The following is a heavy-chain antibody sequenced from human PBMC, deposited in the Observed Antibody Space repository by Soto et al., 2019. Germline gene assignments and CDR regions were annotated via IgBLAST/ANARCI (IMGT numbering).Heavy chain of an antibody. CDR2: IIPIFGTA. Sequence: SVKVSCKASGGTFSSYAISWVRQAPGQGLEWMGGIIPIFGTANYAQKFQGRVTITADESTSTAYMELSSLRSEDTAVYYCARVSRYSSSWYALDYYYGMDVWGQGTTVTVSS. V-gene: IGHV1-69*13. J-gene: IGHJ6*02. CDR1: GGTFSSYA. CDR3: ARVSRYSSSWYALDYYYGMDV. D-gene: IGHD6-13*01.